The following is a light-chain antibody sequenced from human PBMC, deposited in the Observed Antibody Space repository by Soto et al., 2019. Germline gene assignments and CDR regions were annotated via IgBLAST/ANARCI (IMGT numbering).Light chain of an antibody. CDR3: MQALQTQLT. CDR2: LGS. V-gene: IGKV2-28*01. J-gene: IGKJ4*01. CDR1: QSLLHSNGYNY. Sequence: DIVMTQSPLSLPVTPGEPASISCRSSQSLLHSNGYNYLDWYLQKPGQSPQLLIYLGSNRASGVPDRLRGSGSGTDFTLKISRVEAEDVGVSYCMQALQTQLTFGGGTKVEIK.